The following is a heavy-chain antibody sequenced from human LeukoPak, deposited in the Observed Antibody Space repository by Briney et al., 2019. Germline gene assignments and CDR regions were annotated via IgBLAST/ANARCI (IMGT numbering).Heavy chain of an antibody. CDR1: GFTFDDYA. CDR3: AKDNEAAAGFDY. J-gene: IGHJ4*02. D-gene: IGHD6-13*01. CDR2: ISWNSGSI. V-gene: IGHV3-9*01. Sequence: GGSLRLSCAASGFTFDDYAMHWVRQAPGKGLEWVSGISWNSGSIGYADSVKGRFTISRDNAKNSLYLQMNSLRAEDTALYYCAKDNEAAAGFDYWGQGTLVTVSS.